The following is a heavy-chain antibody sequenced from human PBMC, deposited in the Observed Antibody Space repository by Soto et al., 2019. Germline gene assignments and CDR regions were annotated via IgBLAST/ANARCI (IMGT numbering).Heavy chain of an antibody. CDR2: ISTSGGSS. D-gene: IGHD3-3*01. CDR3: ASHYDMWSGYLSPVDY. CDR1: GFTFSSYA. Sequence: PGGSLRLSCAASGFTFSSYAMSWVRQVPGKGLEWVSGISTSGGSSYYADSVKGRFTISRDNSKNTLYLQMNSLRAEDTAVYYCASHYDMWSGYLSPVDYWGQGTLVTVSS. J-gene: IGHJ4*02. V-gene: IGHV3-23*01.